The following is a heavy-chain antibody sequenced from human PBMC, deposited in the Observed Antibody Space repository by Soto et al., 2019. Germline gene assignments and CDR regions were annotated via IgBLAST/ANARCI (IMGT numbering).Heavy chain of an antibody. V-gene: IGHV3-33*08. CDR2: IWYDGSKE. CDR3: ARDSWTYCGGDCSAYFDF. J-gene: IGHJ4*02. D-gene: IGHD2-21*02. Sequence: VQLLESGGGLVHPGGSLRLSCVASGFTFSRYGMHWVRQAPGKGLEWVAVIWYDGSKESYADSVKGRFTISRDSSKNMLYLQMSSLRAEDTAVYYCARDSWTYCGGDCSAYFDFWGQGALVAVSS. CDR1: GFTFSRYG.